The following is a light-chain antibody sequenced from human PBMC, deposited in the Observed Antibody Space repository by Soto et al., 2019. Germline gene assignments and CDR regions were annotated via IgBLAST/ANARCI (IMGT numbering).Light chain of an antibody. CDR1: QSVSSSY. CDR2: GAS. CDR3: QQYGSSPLT. J-gene: IGKJ4*01. Sequence: EIVLTQSPGTLSLSPGERATLSCRASQSVSSSYLAWYQQKPGQAPRLLIYGASSRATGIPDRFSGSGSGIDFTIAISRLEPEDFAVYYCQQYGSSPLTFGGGTKVEIK. V-gene: IGKV3-20*01.